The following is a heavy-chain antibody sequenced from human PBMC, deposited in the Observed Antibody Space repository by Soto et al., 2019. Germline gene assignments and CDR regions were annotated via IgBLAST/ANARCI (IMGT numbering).Heavy chain of an antibody. CDR3: AKYSELPYEAYLQQ. J-gene: IGHJ1*01. CDR1: GFTLSVYA. D-gene: IGHD1-7*01. V-gene: IGHV3-23*01. Sequence: PGGSLRLSCAASGFTLSVYAMSWVRQAPGKGLEWVSAISSNGGRTFYADSLRGRFTISRDNSKSALYLQMNNLRAEDTAIYYCAKYSELPYEAYLQQWGQGTLVTVSS. CDR2: ISSNGGRT.